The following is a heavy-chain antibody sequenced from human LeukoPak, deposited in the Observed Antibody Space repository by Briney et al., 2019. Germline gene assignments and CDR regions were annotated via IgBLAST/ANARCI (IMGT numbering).Heavy chain of an antibody. Sequence: SETLSLTCTVSGGSISSGGYFWSWIRQHPEKGLEGIGYIHYSGSTYYNPSLKSRLTISLDTSRNQFSLKLTSVTAADTAVYYCARDPTTVTAFYAFDIWGQGTMVTVSS. CDR2: IHYSGST. CDR1: GGSISSGGYF. CDR3: ARDPTTVTAFYAFDI. V-gene: IGHV4-31*03. D-gene: IGHD4-17*01. J-gene: IGHJ3*02.